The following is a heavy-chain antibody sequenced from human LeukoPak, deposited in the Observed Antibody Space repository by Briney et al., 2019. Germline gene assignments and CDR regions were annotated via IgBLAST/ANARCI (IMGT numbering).Heavy chain of an antibody. CDR3: ARVVGSGGYCSSTSCSRGHFDY. CDR1: GYTFTSYG. D-gene: IGHD2-2*01. CDR2: ISAYNGNT. Sequence: ASVKVSCKASGYTFTSYGISWVRQAPGQGLEWMGWISAYNGNTNYAQKLQGRVTMTTDTSTSTAYMELSSLRSEDTAVYYCARVVGSGGYCSSTSCSRGHFDYWGQGTLVTVSS. V-gene: IGHV1-18*01. J-gene: IGHJ4*02.